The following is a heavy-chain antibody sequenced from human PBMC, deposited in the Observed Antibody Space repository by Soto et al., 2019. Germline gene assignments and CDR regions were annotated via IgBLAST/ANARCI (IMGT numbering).Heavy chain of an antibody. CDR3: ARSQGSSTSLEIYYYYYYGMDV. CDR1: GYTFTSYG. V-gene: IGHV1-69*13. D-gene: IGHD2-2*01. CDR2: IIPIPGTA. J-gene: IGHJ6*02. Sequence: ASVKVSCKASGYTFTSYGISWVRPAPGQGLEWMGGIIPIPGTANYAQKFQGRVTIAADESTSTAYMELSSLRSEDTAVYYCARSQGSSTSLEIYYYYYYGMDVWGQGTTVTVSS.